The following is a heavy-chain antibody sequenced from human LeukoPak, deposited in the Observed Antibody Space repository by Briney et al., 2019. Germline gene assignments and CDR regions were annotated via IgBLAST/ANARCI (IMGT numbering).Heavy chain of an antibody. D-gene: IGHD3-22*01. CDR3: ASGTYYYDSSGQYYFDY. Sequence: PGGSLRLSCAASGFTSSNYAMSWVRQAPGKGLEWVSAISGSGSTTYYADSVKGRFTISRDNSKNTLYLQMNSLRAEDTAVYYCASGTYYYDSSGQYYFDYWGQGTLVTVSS. V-gene: IGHV3-23*01. CDR2: ISGSGSTT. CDR1: GFTSSNYA. J-gene: IGHJ4*02.